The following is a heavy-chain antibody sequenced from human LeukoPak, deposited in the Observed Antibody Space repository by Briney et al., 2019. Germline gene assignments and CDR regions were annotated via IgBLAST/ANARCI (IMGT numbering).Heavy chain of an antibody. Sequence: PGGSLRLSCAASGFTFSSYAMSWVRQTPGKGLEWVSSLNGGGGSTYYAASVKGRFTISRDNSKNTLYLQMNSLRAEDTAVYYCAKYIAVAGHYFDYWGQGTLVTVSS. CDR3: AKYIAVAGHYFDY. D-gene: IGHD6-19*01. V-gene: IGHV3-23*01. CDR1: GFTFSSYA. J-gene: IGHJ4*02. CDR2: LNGGGGST.